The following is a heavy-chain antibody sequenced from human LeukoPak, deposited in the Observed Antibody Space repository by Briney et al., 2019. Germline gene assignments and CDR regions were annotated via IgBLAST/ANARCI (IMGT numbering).Heavy chain of an antibody. Sequence: SETLSLTCTVSGGSFSSYYWSWIRQPPGKGLEWIGYIYYSGSTNYNLSLKSRVTISLDTSKNQFSLKLSSVTAADTAVYYCARSELLWFGGVNSGFDYWGQGTLVTVSS. CDR3: ARSELLWFGGVNSGFDY. V-gene: IGHV4-59*01. CDR1: GGSFSSYY. J-gene: IGHJ4*02. D-gene: IGHD3-10*01. CDR2: IYYSGST.